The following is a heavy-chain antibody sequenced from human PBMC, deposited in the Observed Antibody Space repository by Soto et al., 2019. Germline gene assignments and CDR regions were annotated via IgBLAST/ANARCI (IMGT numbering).Heavy chain of an antibody. CDR2: MSSGSSYI. CDR3: ATSVAVAAPFDY. CDR1: GHTFSSYT. Sequence: PVGSLRLSCAAAGHTFSSYTTNWVRQAPGKGLGWVSSMSSGSSYIYYADSVKGRFTISRDNAKNSLFLQMNSLRAEDSAVYYCATSVAVAAPFDYLGQGTLVTVSS. J-gene: IGHJ4*02. D-gene: IGHD6-19*01. V-gene: IGHV3-21*01.